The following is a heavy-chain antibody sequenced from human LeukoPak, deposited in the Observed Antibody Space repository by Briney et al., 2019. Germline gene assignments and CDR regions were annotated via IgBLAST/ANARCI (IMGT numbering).Heavy chain of an antibody. V-gene: IGHV4-39*02. Sequence: SETLSLTCTVSGGSISSSSYYWGWIRQPPGKGLEWIGSIYYSGSTYYNPSLKSRVTISVDTSKNQFSLKLSSVTAADTAVYYCARDWAITFGGVIVEQFDYWGQGTLVTVSS. CDR1: GGSISSSSYY. J-gene: IGHJ4*02. CDR2: IYYSGST. D-gene: IGHD3-16*02. CDR3: ARDWAITFGGVIVEQFDY.